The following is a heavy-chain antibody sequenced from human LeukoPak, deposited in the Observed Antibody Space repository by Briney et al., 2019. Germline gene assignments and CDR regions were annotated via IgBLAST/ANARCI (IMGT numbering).Heavy chain of an antibody. Sequence: LGESLKISCKGLGYSFSSYWSAWVRQRPGKGLEWMGIIYPGGSETRYDPSFEGQVTISADRSTSTAYLQWSSLRASDTAMYYCARANRDGHNQNFDHWGQGTLVSVPS. CDR2: IYPGGSET. D-gene: IGHD5-24*01. V-gene: IGHV5-51*01. J-gene: IGHJ4*02. CDR1: GYSFSSYW. CDR3: ARANRDGHNQNFDH.